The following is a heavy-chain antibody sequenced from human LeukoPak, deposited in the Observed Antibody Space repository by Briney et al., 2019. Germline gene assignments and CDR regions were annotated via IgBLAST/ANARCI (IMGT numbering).Heavy chain of an antibody. V-gene: IGHV1-69*13. Sequence: SVKVSCKACGGTFSSYAISWVRQDPGQGLEWMGGIIPIFGTANYAQKFQGRVTITADESTSTAYMELSSLRSEDTAVYYCARSQYSSGWYPHFDYWGQGTLVTVSS. CDR2: IIPIFGTA. CDR3: ARSQYSSGWYPHFDY. CDR1: GGTFSSYA. J-gene: IGHJ4*02. D-gene: IGHD6-19*01.